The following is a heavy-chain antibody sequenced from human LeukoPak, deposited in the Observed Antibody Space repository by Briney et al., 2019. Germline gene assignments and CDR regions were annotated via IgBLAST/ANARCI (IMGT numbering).Heavy chain of an antibody. CDR2: ISYDGSNK. CDR1: GFTFSRYA. Sequence: GRSLRLSCAASGFTFSRYAMHWVRQAPDKGLEWVAVISYDGSNKNCADSVKGRFTISRDNSKNTLYLQMNSLRAEDTAVYYCARDPSKTNWAGYYYGMDVWGQGTTVTVSS. D-gene: IGHD7-27*01. V-gene: IGHV3-30-3*01. CDR3: ARDPSKTNWAGYYYGMDV. J-gene: IGHJ6*02.